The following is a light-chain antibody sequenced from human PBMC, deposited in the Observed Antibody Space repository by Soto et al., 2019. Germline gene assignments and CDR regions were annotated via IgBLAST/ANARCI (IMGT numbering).Light chain of an antibody. CDR1: QRISCW. CDR3: QHYNRYQWT. Sequence: SHMTQSPSTLSASVGDRVTITCRAIQRISCWVPCYQQKPGKAPKLLIYKASSLERGFQSRFSGSGSGTEFTPSISSLQPEDFATYYCQHYNRYQWTSGQGNKVEIK. CDR2: KAS. V-gene: IGKV1-5*03. J-gene: IGKJ1*01.